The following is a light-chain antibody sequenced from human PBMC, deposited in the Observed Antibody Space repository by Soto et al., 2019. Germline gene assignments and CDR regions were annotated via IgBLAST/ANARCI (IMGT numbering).Light chain of an antibody. CDR2: WAS. Sequence: IVVTQAPDSLDVSLGESSTINCRSSQSVLFSTNNKNYLAWYQQKPGQPPKLLLYWASTRESGVPDRFSGSGSGTDFTLTISSLQAEDAAVYYCQQYYSTPLTFGGGTKWIS. CDR3: QQYYSTPLT. CDR1: QSVLFSTNNKNY. J-gene: IGKJ4*01. V-gene: IGKV4-1*01.